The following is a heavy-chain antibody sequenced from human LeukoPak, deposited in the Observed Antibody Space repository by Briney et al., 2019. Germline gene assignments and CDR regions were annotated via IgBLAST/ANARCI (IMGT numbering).Heavy chain of an antibody. CDR1: GFTFSSYA. CDR2: ISGSGGST. Sequence: PGGSLRLSCAASGFTFSSYAMSWVRQAPGKGLEGVSAISGSGGSTYYADSVKGRFTISRDNSKNTLYLQMNSLRAEDTAVYYCAKDSPPKDGDYPYYFDYWGQGTLVTVSS. CDR3: AKDSPPKDGDYPYYFDY. V-gene: IGHV3-23*01. J-gene: IGHJ4*02. D-gene: IGHD4-17*01.